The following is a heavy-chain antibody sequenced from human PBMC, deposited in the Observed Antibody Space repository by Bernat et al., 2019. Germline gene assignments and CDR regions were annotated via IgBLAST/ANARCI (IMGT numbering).Heavy chain of an antibody. V-gene: IGHV3-33*01. D-gene: IGHD6-19*01. Sequence: QVQLVESGGGVVQPGRSLRLSCAASGFTFSSYGMHWVRQAPGKGLEWVAVIWYDGSNKYYADSVKGRFTISRDNSKNTLYLQMNSLRAEDTAVYYWARGGEQWLVLEIDAFDIWGQGTMVTVSS. J-gene: IGHJ3*02. CDR1: GFTFSSYG. CDR2: IWYDGSNK. CDR3: ARGGEQWLVLEIDAFDI.